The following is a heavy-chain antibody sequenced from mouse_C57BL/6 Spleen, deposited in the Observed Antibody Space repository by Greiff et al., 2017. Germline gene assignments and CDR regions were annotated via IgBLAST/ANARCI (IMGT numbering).Heavy chain of an antibody. CDR1: GYAFSSSW. CDR3: ARAGYSNRDAMDY. CDR2: IYPGDGDT. D-gene: IGHD2-5*01. Sequence: QVQLKESGPELAKPGASVKISCKASGYAFSSSWMNWVKQRPGKGLEWIGRIYPGDGDTNYNGKFKGKATLTADKSSSTAYMQLSSLTSEDSAVYYCARAGYSNRDAMDYWGQGTSGTVSS. J-gene: IGHJ4*01. V-gene: IGHV1-82*01.